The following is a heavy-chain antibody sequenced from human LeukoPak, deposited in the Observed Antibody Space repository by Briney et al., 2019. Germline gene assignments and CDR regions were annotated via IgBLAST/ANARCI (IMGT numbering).Heavy chain of an antibody. CDR1: GGSIRGGGYY. J-gene: IGHJ4*02. D-gene: IGHD3-22*01. CDR2: IYSSGST. CDR3: AGASHYDSSGLYFDY. Sequence: SETLSLTCTVPGGSIRGGGYYWSWIRQHPGMGLEWIGYIYSSGSTSYKPSLKSRVTISLDTSENQFSLKLTSVTAADTAVYYCAGASHYDSSGLYFDYWGQGTLVTVSS. V-gene: IGHV4-31*03.